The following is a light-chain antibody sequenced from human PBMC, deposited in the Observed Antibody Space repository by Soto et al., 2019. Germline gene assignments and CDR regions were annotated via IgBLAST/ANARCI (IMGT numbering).Light chain of an antibody. CDR3: QHYKSSPYT. Sequence: DIQLTQSPSALSASVGDRVTITCRASESVSSWLAWYQRKPGKAPKLLMSDASSLESGVPSRFSGSGSGTEFTLTTTSLQPDDVATYYCQHYKSSPYTFGQGTKLDI. J-gene: IGKJ2*01. V-gene: IGKV1-5*01. CDR1: ESVSSW. CDR2: DAS.